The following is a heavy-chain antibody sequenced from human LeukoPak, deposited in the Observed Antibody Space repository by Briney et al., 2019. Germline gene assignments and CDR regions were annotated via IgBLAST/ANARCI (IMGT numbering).Heavy chain of an antibody. D-gene: IGHD3-3*01. CDR2: IDWDSSHI. CDR3: ARDPLRHLGMGHYDY. Sequence: GGSLRPSCAASGFTFSTSAMNWVRQVPGKGLEWVSSIDWDSSHIYYAASVKGRFTISRDNGRNSVYLQMNSLRAEDTAVYYCARDPLRHLGMGHYDYWGKGFLVAFSS. J-gene: IGHJ4*02. V-gene: IGHV3-21*01. CDR1: GFTFSTSA.